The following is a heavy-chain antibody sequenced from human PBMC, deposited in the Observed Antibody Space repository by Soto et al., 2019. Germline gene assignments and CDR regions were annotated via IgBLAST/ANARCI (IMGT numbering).Heavy chain of an antibody. Sequence: SVKVCCKASGESFNIYYMHWARQAPGQGLEWMGIINPSGGSTSYAQKFQGRVTMTRDTSTSTVYMELSSLRSEDTAVYYCARDDAAAAATAYWGQGTLVPVSS. CDR1: GESFNIYY. CDR3: ARDDAAAAATAY. V-gene: IGHV1-46*02. D-gene: IGHD6-13*01. CDR2: INPSGGST. J-gene: IGHJ4*02.